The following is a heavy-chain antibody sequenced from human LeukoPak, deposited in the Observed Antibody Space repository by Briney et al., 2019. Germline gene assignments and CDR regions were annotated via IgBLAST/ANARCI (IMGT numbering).Heavy chain of an antibody. CDR2: IYYSGST. V-gene: IGHV4-59*01. J-gene: IGHJ4*02. CDR1: GGSISSYY. D-gene: IGHD6-19*01. Sequence: SATLSLTCTVSGGSISSYYWSWIRQPPGKGLEWIGYIYYSGSTNYNPSLKSRVTISVDTSKNQFSLKLSSVTAADTAIYYCARGGSKQWLVDDSWGQGTLVTVSS. CDR3: ARGGSKQWLVDDS.